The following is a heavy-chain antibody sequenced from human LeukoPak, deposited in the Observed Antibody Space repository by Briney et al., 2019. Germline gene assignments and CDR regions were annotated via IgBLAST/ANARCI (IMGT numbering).Heavy chain of an antibody. Sequence: GGSLRLSCAASGFSFDDYAMHWVRQAPGKGLEWVSGISWNSGSIGYADSVKGRFTISRDNAKNSLYLQMNSLRAEDTALYYCAKDIAAAGYFDYWGQGTLVTVSS. D-gene: IGHD6-13*01. V-gene: IGHV3-9*01. J-gene: IGHJ4*02. CDR3: AKDIAAAGYFDY. CDR2: ISWNSGSI. CDR1: GFSFDDYA.